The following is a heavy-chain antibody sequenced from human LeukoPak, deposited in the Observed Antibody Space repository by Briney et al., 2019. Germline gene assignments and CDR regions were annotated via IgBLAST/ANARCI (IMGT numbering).Heavy chain of an antibody. Sequence: PVKVSCKASGFTNSNSSVQWVRQARGQRPEWIGWIVVGTGKTNYAQRLQERVTITRDMSTGTVDMELSSLRSEDTAVYYCAATSIRMVQRIIYYGKDVWGQGTTVTVSS. CDR1: GFTNSNSS. CDR2: IVVGTGKT. V-gene: IGHV1-58*01. CDR3: AATSIRMVQRIIYYGKDV. D-gene: IGHD3-10*01. J-gene: IGHJ6*02.